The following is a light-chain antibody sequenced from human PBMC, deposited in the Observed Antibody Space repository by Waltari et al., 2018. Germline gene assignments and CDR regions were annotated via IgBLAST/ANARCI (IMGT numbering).Light chain of an antibody. CDR2: DVT. V-gene: IGLV2-14*03. CDR1: TNDIGGDNF. CDR3: SSYTTAGTLVV. J-gene: IGLJ2*01. Sequence: HSALTQPASVSAPPGQSLPISCTGSTNDIGGDNFVPWFQQSPGEAPKLIIYDVTERPSGVSDRFSGSRSGSTASLTISALQAEDEADYYCSSYTTAGTLVVFGGGTRLTVL.